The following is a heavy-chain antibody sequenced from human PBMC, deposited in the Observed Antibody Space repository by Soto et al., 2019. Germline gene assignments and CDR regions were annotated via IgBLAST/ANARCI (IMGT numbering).Heavy chain of an antibody. J-gene: IGHJ6*02. CDR2: ISGSGGST. Sequence: GGSLRLSCAASGFTFSSYAMSWVRQAPGKGLEWVSAISGSGGSTYYADSVKGRFTISRDNSKNTLYLQMNSLRAEDTAVYYCAKDSAKRIITSQNIVIPYYYYGMDVWGQGTTVTVSS. CDR3: AKDSAKRIITSQNIVIPYYYYGMDV. V-gene: IGHV3-23*01. CDR1: GFTFSSYA. D-gene: IGHD2-15*01.